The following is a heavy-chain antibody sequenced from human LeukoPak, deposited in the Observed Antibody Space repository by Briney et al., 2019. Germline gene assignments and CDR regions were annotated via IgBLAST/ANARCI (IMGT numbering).Heavy chain of an antibody. CDR1: GYTLTNHY. Sequence: RWASVKVSCKASGYTLTNHYRHWARQAPGQGLEWMGVINPRSGSTTYAHQFQGRITMTRDTSTSTVYMELSSLRSEDTAVYYCALGWELFDYWGQGTLVTVSS. V-gene: IGHV1-46*01. CDR2: INPRSGST. CDR3: ALGWELFDY. D-gene: IGHD1-26*01. J-gene: IGHJ4*02.